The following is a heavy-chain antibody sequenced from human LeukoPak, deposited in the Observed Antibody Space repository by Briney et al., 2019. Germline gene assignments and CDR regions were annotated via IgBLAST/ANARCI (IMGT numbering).Heavy chain of an antibody. Sequence: PGGSLRLSCAASGFTFSSYAMSWVRQAPGKGLVWVSRIHRDGNNINYADFVQGRFTVSRDNAKNTLYLQMHSLRVEDTAMYYCARGLRDRYGMDVWGHGTTVTVSS. J-gene: IGHJ6*02. CDR1: GFTFSSYA. CDR3: ARGLRDRYGMDV. V-gene: IGHV3-74*01. CDR2: IHRDGNNI.